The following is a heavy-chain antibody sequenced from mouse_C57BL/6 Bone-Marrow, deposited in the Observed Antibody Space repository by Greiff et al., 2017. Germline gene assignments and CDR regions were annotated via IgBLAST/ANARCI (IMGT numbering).Heavy chain of an antibody. D-gene: IGHD1-1*01. CDR1: GFTFSSYA. J-gene: IGHJ2*01. CDR2: ISSGGDYI. Sequence: EVKVVESGEGLVKPGGSLKLSCAASGFTFSSYAMSWVRQTPEKRLEWVAYISSGGDYIYYADTVKGRFTISRDNARNTLYLQMSSLKSEDTAMYYCTRVYYGSSHYFDYWGQGTTLTVSS. CDR3: TRVYYGSSHYFDY. V-gene: IGHV5-9-1*02.